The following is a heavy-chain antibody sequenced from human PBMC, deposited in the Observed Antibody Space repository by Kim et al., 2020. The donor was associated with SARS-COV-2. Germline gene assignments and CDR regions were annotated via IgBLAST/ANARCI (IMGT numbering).Heavy chain of an antibody. D-gene: IGHD3-22*01. J-gene: IGHJ4*02. Sequence: GGSLRLSCAASGFTFSSYAMSWVRQAPGKGLEWVSTISGSGGSTYYADSVKGRFTISRDNSKNTLYLQMNSLRAEDTAVYYCAKEEGITMIVVVISGEHELVYWGQGPLVTVSS. CDR1: GFTFSSYA. CDR3: AKEEGITMIVVVISGEHELVY. CDR2: ISGSGGST. V-gene: IGHV3-23*01.